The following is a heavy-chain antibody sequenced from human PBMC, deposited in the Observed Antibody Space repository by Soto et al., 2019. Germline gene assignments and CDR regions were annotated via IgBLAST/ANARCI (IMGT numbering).Heavy chain of an antibody. J-gene: IGHJ5*02. Sequence: EVQLLESGGGLVQPGGSLRLSCAASGFTFSSYAMSWVRQAPGKGLEWVSAISGSGGSTYYADSVKGRFTISRDNSKNTLDLQMNSLRAEDTAVYYCAKDVQDIVVVVAPFDPWGQGTLVTVSS. CDR3: AKDVQDIVVVVAPFDP. CDR1: GFTFSSYA. CDR2: ISGSGGST. V-gene: IGHV3-23*01. D-gene: IGHD2-15*01.